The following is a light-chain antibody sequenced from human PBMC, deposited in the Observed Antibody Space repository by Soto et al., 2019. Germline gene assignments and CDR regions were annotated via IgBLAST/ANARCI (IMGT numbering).Light chain of an antibody. CDR1: QSVSSN. CDR2: GAS. J-gene: IGKJ3*01. V-gene: IGKV3-15*01. CDR3: QHYNNWPPRGFT. Sequence: EIVMTQSPATLSVSPGERATLSCRASQSVSSNLTWYQQKPGQAPRLLIYGASTRATGIPARFSGSVSGTEFSLNISSLQSEDFSVYYCQHYNNWPPRGFTFGPGTKVDIK.